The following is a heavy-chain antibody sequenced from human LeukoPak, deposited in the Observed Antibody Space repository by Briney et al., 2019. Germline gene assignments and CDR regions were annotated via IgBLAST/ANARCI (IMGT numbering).Heavy chain of an antibody. V-gene: IGHV3-21*01. Sequence: GGSLRLSCAASGFTFSSYSMNWVRQAPGKGLEWVSSISSSSSYIYYADSVKGRFTISRDNAKNSLYLQMNSLRAEDTAVYYCASGSYYPPYAFDIWGQGTMVTVSS. CDR3: ASGSYYPPYAFDI. CDR2: ISSSSSYI. J-gene: IGHJ3*02. D-gene: IGHD1-26*01. CDR1: GFTFSSYS.